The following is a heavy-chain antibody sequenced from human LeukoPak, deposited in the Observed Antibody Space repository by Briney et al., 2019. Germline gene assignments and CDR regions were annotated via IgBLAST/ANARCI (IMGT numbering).Heavy chain of an antibody. D-gene: IGHD3-22*01. CDR3: ARAPSSGYYFEFDP. V-gene: IGHV3-48*04. J-gene: IGHJ5*02. CDR2: ISSSSSTM. CDR1: GFTFTAYN. Sequence: GGSLRLSCAAFGFTFTAYNMHWVRQAPGKGLEWVSYISSSSSTMDYADSVKGRFAISRDNAKNTLYLQMNSLRAEDTAVYYCARAPSSGYYFEFDPWGQGTLVTVSS.